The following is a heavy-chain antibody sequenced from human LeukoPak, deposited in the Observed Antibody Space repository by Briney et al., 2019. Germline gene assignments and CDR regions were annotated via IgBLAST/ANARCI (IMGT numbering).Heavy chain of an antibody. D-gene: IGHD2-15*01. CDR3: AKDQEGYCSGGSCSPVDY. CDR1: RFTVSSNC. V-gene: IGHV3-53*05. CDR2: IYSGGST. J-gene: IGHJ4*02. Sequence: PGGSLRLSCAASRFTVSSNCMSWVRQAPGKGLEWVSLIYSGGSTYYADSVKGRFTISRDNSKNTLYLQMNSLRAEDTAVYYCAKDQEGYCSGGSCSPVDYWGQGTLVTVSS.